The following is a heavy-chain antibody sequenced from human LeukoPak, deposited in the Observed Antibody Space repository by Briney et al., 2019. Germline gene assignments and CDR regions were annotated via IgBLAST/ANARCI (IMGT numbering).Heavy chain of an antibody. V-gene: IGHV3-30*02. J-gene: IGHJ4*02. CDR1: GFTFSSYG. CDR3: ARDGGLYSVVRGADYNHTDL. Sequence: GGSLRLSCAGSGFTFSSYGIHWVRQGPDKGLEWVAFIRYDGVDQYYAEAVKGRFTISRDNSKRTMYLQMNSLRPDDTAIYYCARDGGLYSVVRGADYNHTDLWGQGTLVSVSS. CDR2: IRYDGVDQ. D-gene: IGHD3-10*01.